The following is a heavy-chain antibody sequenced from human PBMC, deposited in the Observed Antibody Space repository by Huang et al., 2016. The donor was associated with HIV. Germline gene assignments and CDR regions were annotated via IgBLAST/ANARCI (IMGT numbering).Heavy chain of an antibody. CDR3: ARSEVLVTAVPFDH. J-gene: IGHJ4*02. CDR2: IYPADSDP. CDR1: GYRFTNYW. Sequence: EVQLVQSEAEVKKPGESLKISCRGSGYRFTNYWIGWVRQRPGEGLEWMGVIYPADSDPRYSPSFQGQVTFSADKSTRTAYLQWSSLQASDTAIYYCARSEVLVTAVPFDHWGQGTLVTVSS. D-gene: IGHD2-21*02. V-gene: IGHV5-51*03.